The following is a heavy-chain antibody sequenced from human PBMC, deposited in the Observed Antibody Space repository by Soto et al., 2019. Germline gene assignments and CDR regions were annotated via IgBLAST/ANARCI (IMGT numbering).Heavy chain of an antibody. CDR2: ISAYNGNT. Sequence: ASVKVSRKASGYTFTGYGISWLRLAPGKGLEWMGWISAYNGNTNYAQKLQGRVTMTTDTSTSTAYMELRSLRSDDTAVYYCARAKSYDFWSGYYGYNWFDPWGQGTLVTVSS. CDR3: ARAKSYDFWSGYYGYNWFDP. J-gene: IGHJ5*02. V-gene: IGHV1-18*01. D-gene: IGHD3-3*01. CDR1: GYTFTGYG.